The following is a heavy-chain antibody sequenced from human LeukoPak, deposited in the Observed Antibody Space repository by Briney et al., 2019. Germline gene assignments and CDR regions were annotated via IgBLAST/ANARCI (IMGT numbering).Heavy chain of an antibody. D-gene: IGHD3-3*01. CDR3: ATGDFWSGYWTY. J-gene: IGHJ4*02. CDR1: GGTFSSYT. CDR2: IIPILGIA. V-gene: IGHV1-69*02. Sequence: SVKVSCKASGGTFSSYTISWVRQAPGQGLEWMGRIIPILGIANYAQKYPVRVTITAYKYTSTAYMELSSLRSEDTDVYYCATGDFWSGYWTYWGQGTLVTVSS.